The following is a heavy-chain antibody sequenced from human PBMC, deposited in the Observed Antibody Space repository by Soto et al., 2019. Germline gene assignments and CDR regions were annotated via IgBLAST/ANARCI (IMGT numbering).Heavy chain of an antibody. CDR2: ISSSGSTI. CDR3: ARGDPLTLYWYFDL. D-gene: IGHD2-21*02. V-gene: IGHV3-11*04. Sequence: PGGSLRLSCAASGFTFSDYYMSWIRQAPGKGLEWVSYISSSGSTIYYADSVKGRFTISRDNAKNSLYLQMNSLRAEDTAVYYCARGDPLTLYWYFDLWGRGTLVTVSS. J-gene: IGHJ2*01. CDR1: GFTFSDYY.